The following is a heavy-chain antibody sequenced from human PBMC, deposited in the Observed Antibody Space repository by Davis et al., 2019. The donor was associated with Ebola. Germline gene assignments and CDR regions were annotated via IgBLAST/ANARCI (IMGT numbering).Heavy chain of an antibody. CDR2: IYYSGST. CDR3: ARHEGYCSSTSCSNWFDP. J-gene: IGHJ5*02. CDR1: GDSISSYY. Sequence: SETLSLTCTVSGDSISSYYWSWIRQPPGKGLEWIGYIYYSGSTNYNPSLKSRVTISVDTSKNQFSLKLSSVTAADTAVYYCARHEGYCSSTSCSNWFDPWGQGTLVTVSS. D-gene: IGHD2-2*01. V-gene: IGHV4-59*08.